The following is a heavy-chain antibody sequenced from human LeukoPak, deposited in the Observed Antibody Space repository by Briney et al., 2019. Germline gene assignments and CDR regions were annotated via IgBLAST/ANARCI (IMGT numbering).Heavy chain of an antibody. D-gene: IGHD3-22*01. Sequence: ASVKVSCKASGYTFTGYFIHWVRQAPGQGLEWMGWISAYNGNTNYAQKLQGRVTMTTDTSTSTAYMELRSLRSDDTAVYYCARVDYYDSSGYYDYYYYYMDVWGKGTTVTISS. CDR3: ARVDYYDSSGYYDYYYYYMDV. J-gene: IGHJ6*03. V-gene: IGHV1-18*04. CDR1: GYTFTGYF. CDR2: ISAYNGNT.